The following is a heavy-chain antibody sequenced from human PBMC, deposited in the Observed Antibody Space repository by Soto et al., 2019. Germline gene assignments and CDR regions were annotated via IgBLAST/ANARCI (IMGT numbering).Heavy chain of an antibody. J-gene: IGHJ4*02. CDR3: AKGEPMAADRY. D-gene: IGHD6-13*01. Sequence: EVQLVESGGGLVQPGGSLRLSCVASGFTVSSNYMSWVRQAPGKGLEWVSLIYSRGSTYYADSVKVRFTISRDNSKNTLYLQMSSLRAEDTAVYYCAKGEPMAADRYWGQGTLVTASS. V-gene: IGHV3-66*01. CDR1: GFTVSSNY. CDR2: IYSRGST.